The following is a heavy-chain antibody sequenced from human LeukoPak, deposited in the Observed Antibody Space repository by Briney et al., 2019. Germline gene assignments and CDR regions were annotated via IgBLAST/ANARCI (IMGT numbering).Heavy chain of an antibody. CDR3: TRVATAGTWTDY. J-gene: IGHJ4*02. V-gene: IGHV3-33*03. Sequence: GGSLRLSCAASGSTFSDYGMQWVRQAPGKGLECLSVIWSGGSIADYAESVRGRFTISRDNSKNTVYLQMNSLRAEDTAIYFCTRVATAGTWTDYWGQGTLVTVSS. D-gene: IGHD6-25*01. CDR2: IWSGGSIA. CDR1: GSTFSDYG.